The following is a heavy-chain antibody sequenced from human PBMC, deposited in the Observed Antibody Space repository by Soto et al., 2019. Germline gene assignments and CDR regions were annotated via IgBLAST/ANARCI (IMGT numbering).Heavy chain of an antibody. J-gene: IGHJ6*02. CDR1: GFTFSSYG. CDR3: AKGTIFGVVYNYGMDV. D-gene: IGHD3-3*01. CDR2: ISYDGSNK. V-gene: IGHV3-30*18. Sequence: QVQLVESGGGVVQPGRSLRLSCAASGFTFSSYGMHWVRQAPDKGLEWVAVISYDGSNKYYADSVKGRFTISRDNSKNTLYLQMNSLRAEDTAVYYCAKGTIFGVVYNYGMDVWGQGTTVTVPS.